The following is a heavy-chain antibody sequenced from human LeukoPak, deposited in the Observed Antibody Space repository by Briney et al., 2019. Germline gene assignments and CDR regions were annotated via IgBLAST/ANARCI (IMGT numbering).Heavy chain of an antibody. V-gene: IGHV1-69*13. D-gene: IGHD2-2*01. CDR2: IIPMFGTA. CDR3: ARAPIVVVAAAKSHWFDP. Sequence: GASVKVSCKASGGTFSSYGISWVRQAPGQGLEWMGGIIPMFGTANYAQKFQGRVTITADESTSTAYMELSSLRSEDTAVYYCARAPIVVVAAAKSHWFDPWGLGTLVTVSS. CDR1: GGTFSSYG. J-gene: IGHJ5*02.